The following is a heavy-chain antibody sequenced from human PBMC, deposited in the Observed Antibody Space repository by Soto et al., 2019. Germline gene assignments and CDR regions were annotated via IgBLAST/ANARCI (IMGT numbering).Heavy chain of an antibody. CDR1: GFTFSRYG. V-gene: IGHV3-33*06. Sequence: QVQLVESGGGVVQPGTSLRLSCAASGFTFSRYGIHWVRRAPGKGLEWVAVTWSGGRAEYYADSVRGRFTISRDNSKTTVYLHMNSLKFEDTAVYYCAKDDDTSSHYSLLDFRGQGTLVTVSS. CDR3: AKDDDTSSHYSLLDF. CDR2: TWSGGRAE. D-gene: IGHD3-22*01. J-gene: IGHJ4*02.